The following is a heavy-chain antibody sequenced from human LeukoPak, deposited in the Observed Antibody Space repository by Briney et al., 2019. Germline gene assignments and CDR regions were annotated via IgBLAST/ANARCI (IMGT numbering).Heavy chain of an antibody. CDR2: IYSSGGT. V-gene: IGHV4-4*07. Sequence: SETLSLTCTVSGGSISNYYRSWIRQPAGKRLEWLGRIYSSGGTNYNPSLESRVTVSVDTSKNQFSLKLSSVTAADTAVYYCAREHMVRGVINRWGQGALVTVSS. CDR1: GGSISNYY. CDR3: AREHMVRGVINR. J-gene: IGHJ4*02. D-gene: IGHD3-10*01.